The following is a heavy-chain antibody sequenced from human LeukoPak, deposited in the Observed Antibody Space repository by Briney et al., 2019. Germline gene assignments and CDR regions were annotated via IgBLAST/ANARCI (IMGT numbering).Heavy chain of an antibody. CDR2: IYHSGST. CDR1: GGSISSGGYS. CDR3: ARVGGWTDFWSGYLPYYFDY. D-gene: IGHD3-3*01. V-gene: IGHV4-30-2*01. J-gene: IGHJ4*02. Sequence: SETLSLTCAVSGGSISSGGYSWSWIRQPPGKGLEWIGYIYHSGSTYYNPSLKSRVTISVDRSKNQFSLKLSSVTAADTAVYYCARVGGWTDFWSGYLPYYFDYWGQGTLVTVSS.